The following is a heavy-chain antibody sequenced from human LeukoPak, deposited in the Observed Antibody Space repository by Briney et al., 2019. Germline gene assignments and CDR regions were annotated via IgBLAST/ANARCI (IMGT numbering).Heavy chain of an antibody. D-gene: IGHD3-22*01. CDR2: IYYSGST. Sequence: SETLSLTCTVSGGSISSGGYYWSWIRQHPGKGLEWSGYIYYSGSTYYNPSLKSRVTISVDTSKNQFSLKLSSVTAADTAVYYCARGGPTYYYDSSGQGVFDYWGQGTLVTVSS. CDR3: ARGGPTYYYDSSGQGVFDY. CDR1: GGSISSGGYY. V-gene: IGHV4-31*03. J-gene: IGHJ4*02.